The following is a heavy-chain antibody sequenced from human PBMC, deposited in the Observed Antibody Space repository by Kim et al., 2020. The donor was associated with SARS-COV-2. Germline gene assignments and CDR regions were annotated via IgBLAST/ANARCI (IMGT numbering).Heavy chain of an antibody. V-gene: IGHV3-33*03. Sequence: KGRFTISRDNSMNTLYLKMNTLRAEDTAVYYCAKERRKYCSGGSCHLEYWGQGTLVTVSS. CDR3: AKERRKYCSGGSCHLEY. J-gene: IGHJ4*02. D-gene: IGHD2-15*01.